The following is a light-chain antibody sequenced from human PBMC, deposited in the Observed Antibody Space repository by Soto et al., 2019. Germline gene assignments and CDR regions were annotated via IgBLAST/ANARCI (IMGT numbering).Light chain of an antibody. V-gene: IGKV3-20*01. Sequence: EIVLTQSPGTLSLSPGERATLSCRASQSVRTSLLAWYQQKPGQPPRLLIYDASTRATATPERFSGSGSETDSTLTISRLEPEDFAVYYCHQYDTIVQTFGQGTKV. CDR2: DAS. J-gene: IGKJ1*01. CDR3: HQYDTIVQT. CDR1: QSVRTSL.